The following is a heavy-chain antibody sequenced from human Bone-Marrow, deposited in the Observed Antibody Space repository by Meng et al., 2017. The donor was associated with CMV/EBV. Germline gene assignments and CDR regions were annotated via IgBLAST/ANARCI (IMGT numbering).Heavy chain of an antibody. CDR2: MSGGVTST. Sequence: GESLKISCAASGFTFSSYAMSWVRQAPGKGLEWVSAMSGGVTSTYYADSVKGRFTISRDNSKNTLYLQMNSLRAEDTAIYYCAKGKASDQWDQGTLVTVSS. CDR3: AKGKASDQ. CDR1: GFTFSSYA. J-gene: IGHJ4*02. V-gene: IGHV3-23*01.